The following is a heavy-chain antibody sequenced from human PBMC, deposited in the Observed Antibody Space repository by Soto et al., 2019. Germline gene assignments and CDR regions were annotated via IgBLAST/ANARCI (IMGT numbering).Heavy chain of an antibody. Sequence: EVQLVESGGGLVQPGRSLRLSCAASGFTFDDYAMHWVRQAPGKGLEWVSGISWNSGSIGYADSVKGRFTISRDNAKNSLYLQMTSLRAEDTALYYGAKEKRSDYGASGSAGYYFDYWGQGPLVTVSS. CDR2: ISWNSGSI. J-gene: IGHJ4*02. CDR1: GFTFDDYA. V-gene: IGHV3-9*01. D-gene: IGHD4-17*01. CDR3: AKEKRSDYGASGSAGYYFDY.